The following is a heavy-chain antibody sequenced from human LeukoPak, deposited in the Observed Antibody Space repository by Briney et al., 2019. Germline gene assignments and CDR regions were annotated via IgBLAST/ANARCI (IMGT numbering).Heavy chain of an antibody. D-gene: IGHD2-15*01. V-gene: IGHV1-8*01. Sequence: ASVKVSCKASGYTFTIYDINWVRQVPGQGLEWMGWMNPNSGNAGYAQMFQGRVTMTRDTPINTAYVELSSLRSEDTAVYYCAISRVVGAARFAFDIWGQGTMITVSS. CDR1: GYTFTIYD. CDR2: MNPNSGNA. J-gene: IGHJ3*02. CDR3: AISRVVGAARFAFDI.